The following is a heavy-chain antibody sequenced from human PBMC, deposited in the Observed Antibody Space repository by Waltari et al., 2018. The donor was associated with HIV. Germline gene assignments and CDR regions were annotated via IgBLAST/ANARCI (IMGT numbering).Heavy chain of an antibody. V-gene: IGHV1-8*01. CDR1: GSTFTSYN. CDR3: ARVRRPSGSYYLSY. CDR2: MNPNTGDT. J-gene: IGHJ4*02. Sequence: QVQLVQSGAEVKKPGAPVKVSCKASGSTFTSYNIYWVRQAPGQGLEWMGWMNPNTGDTAYAQKFQGRVTMTRNTSMSTAYMELSSLRSEDTAVYYCARVRRPSGSYYLSYWGQGTLVTVSS. D-gene: IGHD1-26*01.